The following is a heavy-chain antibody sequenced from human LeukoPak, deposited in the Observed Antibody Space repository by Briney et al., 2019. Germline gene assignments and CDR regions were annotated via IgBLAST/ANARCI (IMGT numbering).Heavy chain of an antibody. V-gene: IGHV4-59*01. CDR1: GGSISSYY. J-gene: IGHJ4*02. Sequence: PSETLSLTCTVSGGSISSYYWSWIRQPPGKGLEWIGYIYYSGSTNYNPSLKSRVTISVDTSKNQFSLKLSSVTAADTAVFYCARLNRRGPDHLDYWGQGTLVTVSS. CDR3: ARLNRRGPDHLDY. CDR2: IYYSGST. D-gene: IGHD2-2*01.